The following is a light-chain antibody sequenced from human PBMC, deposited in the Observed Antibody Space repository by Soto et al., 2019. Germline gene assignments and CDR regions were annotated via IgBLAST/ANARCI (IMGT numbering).Light chain of an antibody. CDR3: QQYGSSPQT. V-gene: IGKV3-20*01. CDR1: QSVSSSY. Sequence: EIVLTQSPGTLSLSPGERATLSCRASQSVSSSYLAWYQQKPGKAPRLLIYDASSRATGTPDRFSGSGSGRDFTLTISRLETEDFAVYYCQQYGSSPQTFGQGTKVDIK. J-gene: IGKJ1*01. CDR2: DAS.